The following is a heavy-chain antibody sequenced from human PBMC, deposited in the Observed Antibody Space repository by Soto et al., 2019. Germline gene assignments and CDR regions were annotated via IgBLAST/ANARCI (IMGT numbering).Heavy chain of an antibody. D-gene: IGHD3-22*01. CDR3: ARVVYFDRSAYGL. CDR1: GFTFSSYA. CDR2: ISGDSNYI. V-gene: IGHV3-21*01. Sequence: EVQLLESGGGLVQPGGSLRLSCAASGFTFSSYAMSWVRQAPVKGLEWVSAISGDSNYIYYADSVQGRFTISRDNAKNSVYLKMNSLRAEDTAVYYCARVVYFDRSAYGLWGQGTMVTVSS. J-gene: IGHJ3*01.